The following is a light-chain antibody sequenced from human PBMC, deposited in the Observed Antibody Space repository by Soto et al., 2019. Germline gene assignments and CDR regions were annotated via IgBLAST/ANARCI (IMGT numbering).Light chain of an antibody. CDR3: QQSYSSPRT. J-gene: IGKJ1*01. CDR2: ATS. V-gene: IGKV1-39*01. Sequence: DIQLTQSPSSLSASVGDRVTITCRASQHVDRYLNWYQQKPGKAPQVLIYATSNLQSCVPSRFSGSGSGTDFTLTINSLQPEDFATYHCQQSYSSPRTFGQGTKVDIK. CDR1: QHVDRY.